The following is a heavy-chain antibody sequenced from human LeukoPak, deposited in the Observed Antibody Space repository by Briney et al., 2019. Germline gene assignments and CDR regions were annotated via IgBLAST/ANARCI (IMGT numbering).Heavy chain of an antibody. CDR1: GDSLRKSTFY. J-gene: IGHJ4*02. V-gene: IGHV4-39*07. Sequence: SETLSLTCTVSGDSLRKSTFYWVWVRQPPGKGLEWIGSIYYSGGADYNPSLQSRFTISVDTSKNEFSLKVRSVTAADTAVYFCARTHCEGDCFSAIRYWGQGTPVTVSS. CDR3: ARTHCEGDCFSAIRY. CDR2: IYYSGGA. D-gene: IGHD2-21*02.